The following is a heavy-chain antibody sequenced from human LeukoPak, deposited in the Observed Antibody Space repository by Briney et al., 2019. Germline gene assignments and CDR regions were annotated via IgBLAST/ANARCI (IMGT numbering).Heavy chain of an antibody. V-gene: IGHV3-48*01. CDR2: ISSSGSTE. CDR3: ARDRSGDDGFWSVYYTNCFDP. J-gene: IGHJ5*02. CDR1: GFTFDDYG. Sequence: GGSLRLSCAASGFTFDDYGMSWVRQAPGKGLEWVSYISSSGSTEYYADSVKGRFTISRDNAKNSLYLQMNSLRAEDTAVYYCARDRSGDDGFWSVYYTNCFDPWGQGTLVTVSS. D-gene: IGHD3-3*01.